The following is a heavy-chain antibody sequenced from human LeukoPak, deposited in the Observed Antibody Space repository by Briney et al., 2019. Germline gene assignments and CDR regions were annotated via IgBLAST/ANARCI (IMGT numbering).Heavy chain of an antibody. CDR3: ASTIGYCSSTSCYGPSWFDP. J-gene: IGHJ5*02. CDR1: GFIFSSYA. Sequence: AGGSLRLSCAASGFIFSSYAMHWVRQAPGKGLEWVAVISYDGSNKYYADSVKGRFTISRDNSKNTLYLQMNSLRAEDTAVYYCASTIGYCSSTSCYGPSWFDPWGQGTLVTVSS. D-gene: IGHD2-2*01. CDR2: ISYDGSNK. V-gene: IGHV3-30-3*01.